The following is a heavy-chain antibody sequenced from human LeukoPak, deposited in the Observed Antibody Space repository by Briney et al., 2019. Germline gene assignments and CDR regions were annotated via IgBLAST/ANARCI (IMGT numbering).Heavy chain of an antibody. Sequence: SETLSLTCSVSVRSISGHHRSWIRQSPSKGLEWFGYVYYTGSTNYNPSLKSRVTMSVDTSKNQFSLKVTSVTAADTAIYYCARRGPGEHLFDFWGQGIPVTVSS. D-gene: IGHD1/OR15-1a*01. CDR1: VRSISGHH. CDR3: ARRGPGEHLFDF. V-gene: IGHV4-59*11. J-gene: IGHJ4*02. CDR2: VYYTGST.